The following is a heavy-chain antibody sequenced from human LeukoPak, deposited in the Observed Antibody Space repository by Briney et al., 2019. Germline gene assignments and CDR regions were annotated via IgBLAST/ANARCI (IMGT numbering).Heavy chain of an antibody. CDR3: VKGLVETTMSYSVDY. Sequence: GGSLRLSCAASGFTFRNYVIHWVRQAPGKGLEWVAVTLPDLNVKLYADSVKGRFTISRDNSRSTLYLQMNSLRPEDTAVYYCVKGLVETTMSYSVDYWGQGALVTVSS. CDR2: TLPDLNVK. J-gene: IGHJ4*02. V-gene: IGHV3-30*18. D-gene: IGHD3-10*02. CDR1: GFTFRNYV.